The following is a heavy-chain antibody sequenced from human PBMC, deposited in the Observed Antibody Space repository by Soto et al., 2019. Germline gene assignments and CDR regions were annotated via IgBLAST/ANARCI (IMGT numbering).Heavy chain of an antibody. CDR1: GGSISSGGYY. Sequence: SETLSLTCTVSGGSISSGGYYWSWIRQHPGKGLEWIGYIYYSGSTYYNPSLKSRVTISVDTSKNQFSLKLSSVTAADTAVYYCARDNRRFLIAYAFDIWGQGTMVTVSS. CDR3: ARDNRRFLIAYAFDI. D-gene: IGHD2-8*01. V-gene: IGHV4-31*03. CDR2: IYYSGST. J-gene: IGHJ3*02.